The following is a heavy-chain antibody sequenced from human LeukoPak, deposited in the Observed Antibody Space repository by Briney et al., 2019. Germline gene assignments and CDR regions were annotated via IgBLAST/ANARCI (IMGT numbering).Heavy chain of an antibody. D-gene: IGHD6-19*01. CDR2: IIPIFGTA. CDR1: GGTFSSYA. CDR3: ARVPGIAVAGTLGFDY. Sequence: SVKVSCKASGGTFSSYAISWVRQAPGQGLEWMGGIIPIFGTANYAQKFQGRVTITTDESTSTAYMELSSLRSEDTAVYYCARVPGIAVAGTLGFDYWGQGTLVTVSS. V-gene: IGHV1-69*05. J-gene: IGHJ4*02.